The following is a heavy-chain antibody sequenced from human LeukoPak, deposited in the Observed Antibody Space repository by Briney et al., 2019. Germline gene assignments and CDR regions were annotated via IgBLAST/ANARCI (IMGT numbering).Heavy chain of an antibody. J-gene: IGHJ3*02. CDR2: IRYDGSNK. CDR1: GFTFGSYA. D-gene: IGHD2-2*01. CDR3: AKDPVDVVVPAAIPDDAFDI. Sequence: GGSLRLSCVASGFTFGSYAMSWVRQAPGKGLEWVAFIRYDGSNKYYADSVKGRFTISRDNSKNTLYLQMNSLRAEDTAVYYCAKDPVDVVVPAAIPDDAFDIGGQGTMVTVSS. V-gene: IGHV3-30*02.